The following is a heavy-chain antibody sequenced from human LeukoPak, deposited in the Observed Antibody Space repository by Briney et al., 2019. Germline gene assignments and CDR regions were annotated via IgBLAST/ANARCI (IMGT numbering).Heavy chain of an antibody. Sequence: SETLSLTCTVSGGSISSGGYYWSWIRQHPGKGLEWIGYIYYSGSTYYNPSLKSRVTISVDTSKNQFSLKLSSVTAADTAVYYCANVIVGATETYYFDYWGQGTLVTVSS. D-gene: IGHD1-26*01. CDR3: ANVIVGATETYYFDY. CDR1: GGSISSGGYY. J-gene: IGHJ4*02. CDR2: IYYSGST. V-gene: IGHV4-30-4*08.